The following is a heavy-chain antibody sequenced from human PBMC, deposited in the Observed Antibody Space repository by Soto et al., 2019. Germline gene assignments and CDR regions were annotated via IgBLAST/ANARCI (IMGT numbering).Heavy chain of an antibody. J-gene: IGHJ4*02. V-gene: IGHV3-23*01. CDR1: GFTFSSYA. CDR3: AKDVCSGGSCYFDY. Sequence: GGSLRLSCAASGFTFSSYAMSWVRQAPGKGLEWVSAISGSGGSTYYADSVKGRFTISRDNSKNRLYLQMNSLRAEDTAVYYCAKDVCSGGSCYFDYWGQGTLVTVSS. CDR2: ISGSGGST. D-gene: IGHD2-15*01.